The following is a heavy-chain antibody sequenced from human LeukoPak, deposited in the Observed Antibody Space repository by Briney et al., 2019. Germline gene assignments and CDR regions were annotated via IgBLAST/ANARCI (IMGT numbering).Heavy chain of an antibody. CDR3: ARALRDTDSSSPYYYYYGMDV. CDR1: GGSISSGGYY. Sequence: SQTLSLTCTVSGGSISSGGYYWSWIRQHPGKGLEWIGYIYYSGSTYYNPSLKSRVTISVDTSKNQFSLKLSSVTAADTAVYYCARALRDTDSSSPYYYYYGMDVWGQGTTVTVSS. V-gene: IGHV4-31*03. J-gene: IGHJ6*02. CDR2: IYYSGST. D-gene: IGHD6-6*01.